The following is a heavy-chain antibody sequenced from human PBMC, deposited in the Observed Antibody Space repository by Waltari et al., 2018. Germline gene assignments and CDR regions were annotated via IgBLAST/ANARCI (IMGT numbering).Heavy chain of an antibody. CDR2: MSSSSSTI. CDR1: GFTFSSYS. Sequence: EVQLVESGGGLVQPGGSLRLSCAASGFTFSSYSMNWVRQAPGKGLEWVSYMSSSSSTIYYADSVKGRFTISRDNAKNSLYLQMNSLRAEDTAVYYCARELGFDAFDIWGQGTMVTVSS. V-gene: IGHV3-48*01. J-gene: IGHJ3*02. D-gene: IGHD7-27*01. CDR3: ARELGFDAFDI.